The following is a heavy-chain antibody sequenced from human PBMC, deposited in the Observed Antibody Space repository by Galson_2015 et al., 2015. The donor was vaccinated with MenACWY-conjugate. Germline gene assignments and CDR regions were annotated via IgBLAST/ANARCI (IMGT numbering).Heavy chain of an antibody. CDR1: GFNFGSYS. Sequence: SLRLSCAASGFNFGSYSMNWVRQAPGKGLGWVSAISSSSGYRYYGDSVKGRVFVTRDNDKNSLFLQLNSLRVDDTAVYYCTRGGAAENDYWGPGTLVTVSS. CDR3: TRGGAAENDY. CDR2: ISSSSGYR. V-gene: IGHV3-21*01. J-gene: IGHJ4*02. D-gene: IGHD6-13*01.